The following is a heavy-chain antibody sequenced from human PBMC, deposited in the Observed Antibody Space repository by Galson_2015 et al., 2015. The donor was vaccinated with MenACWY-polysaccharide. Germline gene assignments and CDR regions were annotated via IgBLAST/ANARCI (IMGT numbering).Heavy chain of an antibody. CDR3: ATHPKGTDSRWYDY. CDR1: GFAFSSYA. J-gene: IGHJ4*02. CDR2: MSGRRGYT. Sequence: SLRLSCAASGFAFSSYAMSWVRQAPGKGLEWVSTMSGRRGYTYYAGSVKGRFTISRDNSKNTLYLQMNNLRADDTSIYSCATHPKGTDSRWYDYWGQGTLVTVSS. D-gene: IGHD3-22*01. V-gene: IGHV3-23*01.